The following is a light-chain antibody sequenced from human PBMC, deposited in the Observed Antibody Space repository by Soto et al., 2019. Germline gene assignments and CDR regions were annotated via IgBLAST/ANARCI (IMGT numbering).Light chain of an antibody. CDR2: DAS. V-gene: IGKV3-11*01. CDR3: HQRSVWPRT. Sequence: EIVLTQSPATLSLSPGERATLSCRASQSVSSYLAWYQQKPGQAPRLLIYDASNRATGIPARFSGSGSGTDITLTISSLEPGDFAVYYCHQRSVWPRTFGQGTKVEIK. CDR1: QSVSSY. J-gene: IGKJ1*01.